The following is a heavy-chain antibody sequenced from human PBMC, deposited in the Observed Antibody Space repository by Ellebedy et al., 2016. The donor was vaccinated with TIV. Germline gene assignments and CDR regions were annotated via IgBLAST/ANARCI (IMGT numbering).Heavy chain of an antibody. D-gene: IGHD4-11*01. CDR1: GYTFTSYD. CDR3: ARDPDYSNREYYFDY. J-gene: IGHJ4*02. CDR2: MNPNSGNT. Sequence: AASVKVSCKASGYTFTSYDINWVRQATGQGLEWMGWMNPNSGNTGYAQKFQGRVTMTRNTSISTAYMELSSLRSDDTAVYYCARDPDYSNREYYFDYWGPGTLVTVST. V-gene: IGHV1-8*01.